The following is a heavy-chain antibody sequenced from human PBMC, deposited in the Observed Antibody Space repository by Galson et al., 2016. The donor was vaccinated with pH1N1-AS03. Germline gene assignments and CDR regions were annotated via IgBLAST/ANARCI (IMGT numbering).Heavy chain of an antibody. CDR2: ISNKAYGGTT. V-gene: IGHV3-49*02. CDR3: SRLKTGSFDY. Sequence: WVRQAPGKGLEWVGFISNKAYGGTTEYATSVKGRFTISRDDSKNIAYLQMNSLKTEDTAIFYCSRLKTGSFDYWGQGTLVTVSS. J-gene: IGHJ4*02. D-gene: IGHD7-27*01.